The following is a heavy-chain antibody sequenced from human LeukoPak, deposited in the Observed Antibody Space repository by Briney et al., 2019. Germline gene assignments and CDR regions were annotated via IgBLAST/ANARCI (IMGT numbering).Heavy chain of an antibody. CDR3: ARGRRSSGCFDY. CDR2: INHSGST. V-gene: IGHV4-34*01. CDR1: GGSFSGYY. J-gene: IGHJ4*02. Sequence: SETLSLTCAVYGGSFSGYYWSWIRQPPGKGLEWIGEINHSGSTNYNPSLKSRVTISVDTSKNQFSLKLSSVTAADTALYYCARGRRSSGCFDYWGQGTLVTVSS. D-gene: IGHD6-19*01.